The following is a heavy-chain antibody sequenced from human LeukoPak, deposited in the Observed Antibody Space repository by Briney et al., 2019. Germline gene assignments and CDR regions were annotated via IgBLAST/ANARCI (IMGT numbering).Heavy chain of an antibody. Sequence: PRRSLRLSCAASGFTFSSYGMHWVRQAPGKGLEWVAVIWYDGSNKYYADYVKGRFTISRDNSKNTLYLQMNSLKTEDTAVYYCTTARLLWFGELLFDYWGQGTLVTVSS. D-gene: IGHD3-10*01. J-gene: IGHJ4*02. CDR3: TTARLLWFGELLFDY. CDR1: GFTFSSYG. CDR2: IWYDGSNK. V-gene: IGHV3-33*01.